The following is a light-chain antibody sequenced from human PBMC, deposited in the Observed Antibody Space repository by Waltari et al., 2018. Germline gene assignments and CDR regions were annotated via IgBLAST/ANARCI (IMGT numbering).Light chain of an antibody. Sequence: QSALTQPPSASGSPGQSVTIPCTGTSSDDGPYNYVSWYQQHPGQAPRLRIYEVSTRPSGVPARFSGSKSGNTASLTVSGLQAEDEADYSCSSYVGSNIVVFGGGTKLTVL. CDR3: SSYVGSNIVV. CDR2: EVS. V-gene: IGLV2-8*01. J-gene: IGLJ2*01. CDR1: SSDDGPYNY.